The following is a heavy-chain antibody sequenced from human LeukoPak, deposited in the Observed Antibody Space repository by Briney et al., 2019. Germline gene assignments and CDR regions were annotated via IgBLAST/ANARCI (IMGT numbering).Heavy chain of an antibody. D-gene: IGHD3-3*01. CDR2: IYSGGST. Sequence: GGSLRLSCAASGFTVSSNYMSWVRQAPGKGLAWVSVIYSGGSTYYADSVKGRFTISRDNSKNTLYLQMNSLRAEDTAVYYCARADLYYDFWSGPDVWGQGTTVTVSS. J-gene: IGHJ6*02. V-gene: IGHV3-66*01. CDR1: GFTVSSNY. CDR3: ARADLYYDFWSGPDV.